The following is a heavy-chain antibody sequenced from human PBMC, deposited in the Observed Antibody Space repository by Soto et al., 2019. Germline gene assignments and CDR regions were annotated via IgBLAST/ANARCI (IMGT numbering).Heavy chain of an antibody. V-gene: IGHV5-10-1*01. J-gene: IGHJ6*02. CDR2: IDPSDSYT. CDR3: ASQSVLVATIPLSYGMDV. Sequence: GESLKISCKGSGYSFTSYWISWVRQMPGKGLEWMGRIDPSDSYTNYSPSFQGHVTISADKSISTSYLQWSSLKASDTAMYYCASQSVLVATIPLSYGMDVWGQGTTVTVSS. D-gene: IGHD5-12*01. CDR1: GYSFTSYW.